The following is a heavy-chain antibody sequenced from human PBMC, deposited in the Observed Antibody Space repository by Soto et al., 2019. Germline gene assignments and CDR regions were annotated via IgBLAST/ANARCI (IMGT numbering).Heavy chain of an antibody. Sequence: SETLSLTCAVYGGSFSGYYWSWIRQPPGKGLEWIGEINHSGSTNYNPSLKSRVTISVATSKNHFSLKLISVAAEDTAVYYCARASPHPSVTVVAAGFFDYWGQGTLVTVSS. J-gene: IGHJ4*02. V-gene: IGHV4-34*01. CDR1: GGSFSGYY. CDR3: ARASPHPSVTVVAAGFFDY. CDR2: INHSGST. D-gene: IGHD2-15*01.